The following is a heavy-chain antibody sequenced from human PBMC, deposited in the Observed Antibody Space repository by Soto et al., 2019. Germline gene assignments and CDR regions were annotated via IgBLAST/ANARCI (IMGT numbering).Heavy chain of an antibody. CDR3: ASLPRSSGYSDAFDI. J-gene: IGHJ3*02. Sequence: PSETLSLTCTVSGGSISSSSYYWGWIRQPPGKGLEWIGSIYYSGSTYYNPSLKSRVTISVDTSKNQFSLKLSSVTAADTAVYYCASLPRSSGYSDAFDIWGQGTMVTVSS. CDR1: GGSISSSSYY. V-gene: IGHV4-39*01. CDR2: IYYSGST. D-gene: IGHD3-22*01.